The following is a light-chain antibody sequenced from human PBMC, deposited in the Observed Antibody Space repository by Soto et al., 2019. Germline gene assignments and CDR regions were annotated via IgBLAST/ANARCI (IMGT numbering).Light chain of an antibody. CDR1: QSFSTSY. CDR2: AAS. V-gene: IGKV3-20*01. J-gene: IGKJ4*01. Sequence: IVLTQSPGTLSLSPGEKATLSFSASQSFSTSYLAWYQQKPGQAPRLLIFAASSRASGIPDRFSGSGSGTDFTLTIDSLEPEDFAVYYCQQYSPSPLTFGGGTKVDIK. CDR3: QQYSPSPLT.